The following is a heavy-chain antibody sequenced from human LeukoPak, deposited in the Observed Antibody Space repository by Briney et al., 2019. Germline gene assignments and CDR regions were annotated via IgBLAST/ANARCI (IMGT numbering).Heavy chain of an antibody. CDR2: IYPGDSDT. D-gene: IGHD3-10*01. CDR1: GYSFTSYW. Sequence: GESLKISCKGSGYSFTSYWIGWVRQMPGKGLEWMGIIYPGDSDTRYSPSFQGQVTISADKSISTAYLQWSSLKASDTAMYYCARATTVRGVIRGNIDYWGQGTLVTVSS. V-gene: IGHV5-51*01. J-gene: IGHJ4*02. CDR3: ARATTVRGVIRGNIDY.